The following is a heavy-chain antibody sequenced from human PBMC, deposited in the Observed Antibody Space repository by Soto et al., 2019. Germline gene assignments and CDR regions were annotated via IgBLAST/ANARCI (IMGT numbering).Heavy chain of an antibody. CDR1: GGSISSGGYY. J-gene: IGHJ5*02. CDR2: IYYSGST. CDR3: ARCVLYCSGGSCSPRSWFDP. D-gene: IGHD2-15*01. V-gene: IGHV4-31*03. Sequence: QVQLQESGTGLVKPSQTLSLTCTVSGGSISSGGYYWSWIRQHPGKGLEWIGYIYYSGSTYYNPSLKSRVTISVDTAKNQFSLKLSSVTAADTAVYYCARCVLYCSGGSCSPRSWFDPWGQGTLVTVSS.